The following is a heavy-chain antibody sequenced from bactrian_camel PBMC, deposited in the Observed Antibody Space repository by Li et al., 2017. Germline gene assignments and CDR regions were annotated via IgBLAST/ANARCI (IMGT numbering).Heavy chain of an antibody. CDR2: IGVGGANT. D-gene: IGHD6*01. CDR3: AATVWMEWPCRGASMNQNDYNY. J-gene: IGHJ4*01. CDR1: GSIQRTNC. Sequence: HVQLVESGGGSVQAGGSLRLSCAASGSIQRTNCMGWFRQAPGKERDWVAAIGVGGANTNYADSVKGRFTISQDNANNTLYLQMNSLKPEDTAMYYCAATVWMEWPCRGASMNQNDYNYWGQGTQVTVS. V-gene: IGHV3S54*01.